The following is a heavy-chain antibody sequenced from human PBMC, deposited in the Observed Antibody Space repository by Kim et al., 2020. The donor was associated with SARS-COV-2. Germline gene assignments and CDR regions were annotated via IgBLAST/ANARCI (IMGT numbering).Heavy chain of an antibody. Sequence: GGSLRLSCAASGFPFSTYAMSWVRQAPGKGLEWVSLISDDGGGTYYTDSVKGRFTISRDNSKNTLYLQMNSLRAEDTAVYYCAKCRGLLFVYYSFDYLG. CDR2: ISDDGGGT. D-gene: IGHD3-10*01. CDR3: AKCRGLLFVYYSFDY. J-gene: IGHJ4*01. CDR1: GFPFSTYA. V-gene: IGHV3-23*01.